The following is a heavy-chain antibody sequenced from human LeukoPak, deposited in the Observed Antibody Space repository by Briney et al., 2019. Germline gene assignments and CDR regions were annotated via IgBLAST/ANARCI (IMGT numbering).Heavy chain of an antibody. CDR1: GFTFSSYG. V-gene: IGHV3-33*01. J-gene: IGHJ4*02. CDR2: IWYDGSNK. Sequence: GGSLRLSCAASGFTFSSYGMHWVRQAPGKGLEWVAVIWYDGSNKYYADSVKGRFTISRDNSKNTLYLQMNSLRAEDTAVYYCARDPDCRSTSCYSFDYWGQGTLVTVSS. CDR3: ARDPDCRSTSCYSFDY. D-gene: IGHD2-2*01.